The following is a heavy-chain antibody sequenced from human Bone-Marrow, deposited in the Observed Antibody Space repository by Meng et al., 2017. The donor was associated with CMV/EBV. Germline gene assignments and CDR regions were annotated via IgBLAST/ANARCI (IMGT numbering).Heavy chain of an antibody. CDR3: ARGHGLGRFRGNWFDP. V-gene: IGHV1-2*02. CDR2: INPNSGGT. CDR1: GYTFTGYY. D-gene: IGHD3-3*01. J-gene: IGHJ5*02. Sequence: ASVKVSCKASGYTFTGYYMHWVRQAPGQGLEWMGWINPNSGGTNYAQKFQGRVTMTRDTSISTAYMELSRLRSVDTAVYYCARGHGLGRFRGNWFDPWGQGTLVTVSS.